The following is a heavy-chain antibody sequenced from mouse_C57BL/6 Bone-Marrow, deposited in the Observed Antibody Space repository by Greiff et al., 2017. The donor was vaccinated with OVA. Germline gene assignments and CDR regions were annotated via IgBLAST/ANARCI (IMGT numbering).Heavy chain of an antibody. CDR1: GYTFTSYW. CDR3: ASYGYDVYFDY. V-gene: IGHV1-64*01. J-gene: IGHJ2*01. CDR2: IHPNSGST. D-gene: IGHD2-2*01. Sequence: QVQLQQPGAELVKPGASVKLSCKASGYTFTSYWMHWVKQRPGQGLEWIGMIHPNSGSTNYNEKFKSKATLTVDKSSSTAYMQLSSLTSEDSAVYYCASYGYDVYFDYWGQGTTLTVSS.